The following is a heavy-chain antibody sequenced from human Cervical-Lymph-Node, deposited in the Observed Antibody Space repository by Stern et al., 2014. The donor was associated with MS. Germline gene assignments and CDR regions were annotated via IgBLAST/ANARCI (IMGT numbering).Heavy chain of an antibody. CDR2: IYPSGGT. Sequence: VQLVESGPGLVKPSGTLSLTCAVSGGSISSSNWWSWVRQSPGKGLEWIGEIYPSGGTKYSPSFESRVIISVDKSKNQFSLKLSYVTAADTAVYYCARELPDLNAFDIWGQGTMVTVSS. J-gene: IGHJ3*02. V-gene: IGHV4-4*02. D-gene: IGHD1-14*01. CDR1: GGSISSSNW. CDR3: ARELPDLNAFDI.